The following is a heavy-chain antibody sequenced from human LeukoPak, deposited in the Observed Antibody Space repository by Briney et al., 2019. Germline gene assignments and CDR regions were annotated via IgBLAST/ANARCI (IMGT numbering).Heavy chain of an antibody. J-gene: IGHJ6*02. CDR2: IYPGDSNT. CDR1: GYSFTNDW. CDR3: ARRSNYYYGMDV. V-gene: IGHV5-51*01. Sequence: GESLKISCKGSGYSFTNDWIGWVRQMPGKGLEWMGIIYPGDSNTRYSPSFQGQVTITADKSISTAYLQWSSLKASDTAKYYCARRSNYYYGMDVWGQGTTVTVSS.